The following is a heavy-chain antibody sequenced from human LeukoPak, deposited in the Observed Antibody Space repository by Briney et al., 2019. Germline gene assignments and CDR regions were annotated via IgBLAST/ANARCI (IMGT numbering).Heavy chain of an antibody. Sequence: GASVKVSCKASGGTFSSYAISWVRQAPGQGLEWMGGIIPIFGTANYAQKFQGRVTITADESTSTAYMELSSLRSEDTAVYYCARLGYYGSGSYSYHFDYWGQGTLVTVSS. CDR2: IIPIFGTA. CDR3: ARLGYYGSGSYSYHFDY. V-gene: IGHV1-69*13. D-gene: IGHD3-10*01. J-gene: IGHJ4*02. CDR1: GGTFSSYA.